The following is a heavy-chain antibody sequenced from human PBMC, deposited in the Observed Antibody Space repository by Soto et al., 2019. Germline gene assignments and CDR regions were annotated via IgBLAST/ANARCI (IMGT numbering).Heavy chain of an antibody. CDR1: GGSISSGGYY. CDR2: IYYSGST. CDR3: ARSDYDILSYYFDY. Sequence: ASETLSLTCTVSGGSISSGGYYWSWIRQHPGKGLEWIGYIYYSGSTYYNPSLKSRVTISVDTSKNQFSLKLSSVTAADTAVYYCARSDYDILSYYFDYWGQGTLVTVSS. D-gene: IGHD3-9*01. V-gene: IGHV4-31*03. J-gene: IGHJ4*02.